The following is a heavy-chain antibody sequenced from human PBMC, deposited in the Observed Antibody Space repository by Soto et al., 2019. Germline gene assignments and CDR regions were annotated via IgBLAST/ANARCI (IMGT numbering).Heavy chain of an antibody. D-gene: IGHD2-21*02. CDR2: ISGSGVNT. CDR3: AKALSYCGGDCHSYDY. V-gene: IGHV3-23*01. J-gene: IGHJ4*02. CDR1: GFTFSRFA. Sequence: EVQLLESGGGLVQPGGSLRVSCSVSGFTFSRFAMSWVRQAPGKGLEWVSGISGSGVNTYYADSVRGRFTISRDNSKNTLYLQMNSLRADDTAVYYCAKALSYCGGDCHSYDYWGQGTLVTVAS.